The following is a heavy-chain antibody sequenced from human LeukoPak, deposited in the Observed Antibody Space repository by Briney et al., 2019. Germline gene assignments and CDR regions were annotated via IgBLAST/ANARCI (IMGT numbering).Heavy chain of an antibody. D-gene: IGHD6-13*01. CDR1: GGSISSSSYY. Sequence: SETLSLTCTVSGGSISSSSYYWGWIRQPPGKGLEWIGSIYYSGSTYYNPSLKSRVTISVDTSKNQFSLKLSSVTAADTAVYYCARHEAGDSSWYFGTPLGHFDIWGQGTMVTVSS. J-gene: IGHJ3*02. CDR2: IYYSGST. CDR3: ARHEAGDSSWYFGTPLGHFDI. V-gene: IGHV4-39*01.